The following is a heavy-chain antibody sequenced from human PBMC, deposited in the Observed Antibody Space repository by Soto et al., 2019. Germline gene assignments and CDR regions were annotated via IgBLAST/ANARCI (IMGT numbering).Heavy chain of an antibody. D-gene: IGHD1-26*01. CDR3: TTESGCLNDY. CDR2: IKSKTDGGTT. Sequence: SVSNAWMNWVRQAPGKGLEWVGRIKSKTDGGTTDYAAPVKGRFTISRDDSKNTLYLQMNSLKTEDTVVYYCTTESGCLNDYWGQETLVTVSS. J-gene: IGHJ4*02. V-gene: IGHV3-15*07. CDR1: SVSNAW.